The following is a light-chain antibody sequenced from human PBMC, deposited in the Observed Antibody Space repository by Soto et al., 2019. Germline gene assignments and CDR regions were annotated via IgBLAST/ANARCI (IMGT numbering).Light chain of an antibody. CDR2: AAS. CDR3: QQSYSFAT. J-gene: IGKJ1*01. CDR1: QSIRSY. Sequence: IQMTQSPSSLSSSLGDRVTITCRASQSIRSYLNWYQQKPGKAPKLLIYAASSLQSGVPSRFSGIGSGTDFTLTISSMKPEDFATYDCQQSYSFATFGQGTKVDIK. V-gene: IGKV1-39*01.